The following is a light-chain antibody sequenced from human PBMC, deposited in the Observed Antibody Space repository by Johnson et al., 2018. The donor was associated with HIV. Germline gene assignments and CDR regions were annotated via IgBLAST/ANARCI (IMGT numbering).Light chain of an antibody. CDR2: KNN. J-gene: IGLJ1*01. V-gene: IGLV1-51*02. CDR1: SSNIGNNY. CDR3: GTWHTSLSGGGV. Sequence: QSVLTQPPSVSAAPGQKVTISCSGSSSNIGNNYVSWYQQLPGTAHKLLIYKNNKRPSGIPDRFSASKSGTSATLGITGLQTGDEADYYCGTWHTSLSGGGVFGTGTKVTVL.